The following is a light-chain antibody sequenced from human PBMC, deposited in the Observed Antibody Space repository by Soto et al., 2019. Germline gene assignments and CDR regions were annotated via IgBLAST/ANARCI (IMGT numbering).Light chain of an antibody. CDR2: GAS. CDR3: QQYASSPLT. V-gene: IGKV3-20*01. CDR1: QSVSSSF. J-gene: IGKJ4*01. Sequence: EIVLTQSPGTLSLSPGERATLSCRACQSVSSSFLAWYQQKPGQAPRLLIYGASSRATGIPDRFSGSGSGTDFTLTISRLEPEDVAVYYCQQYASSPLTFGLGTKVEIK.